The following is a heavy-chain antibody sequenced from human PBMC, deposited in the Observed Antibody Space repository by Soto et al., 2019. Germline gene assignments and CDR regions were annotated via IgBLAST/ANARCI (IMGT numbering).Heavy chain of an antibody. V-gene: IGHV1-3*01. Sequence: QVQLVQSGAEVKKPGASVKVSCKASGYTFTSYAMHWVRQAPGHRLEWMGWINAGNGNTKYSQKFQGRVTITRDTSASTAYMELSSLRSEDTAVYYCARDPDIVVVVAATPTTVTSLFDYWGQGTLVTVSS. D-gene: IGHD2-15*01. J-gene: IGHJ4*02. CDR2: INAGNGNT. CDR1: GYTFTSYA. CDR3: ARDPDIVVVVAATPTTVTSLFDY.